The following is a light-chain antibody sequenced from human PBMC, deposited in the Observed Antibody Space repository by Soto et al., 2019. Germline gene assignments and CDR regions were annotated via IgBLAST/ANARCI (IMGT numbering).Light chain of an antibody. CDR2: GAS. J-gene: IGKJ4*01. CDR3: QQKGSSPLT. CDR1: QSVSSSH. Sequence: ELVLTQSPVTLSLSPGERATLSSRTSQSVSSSHLAWYQQKPGQAPRLLIYGASSRATGIPDRFSGSGSGTDFTLTISRLEPEDFAVYYCQQKGSSPLTFGGGTKVDIK. V-gene: IGKV3-20*01.